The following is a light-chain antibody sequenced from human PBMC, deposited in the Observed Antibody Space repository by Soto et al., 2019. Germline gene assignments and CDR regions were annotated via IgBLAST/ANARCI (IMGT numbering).Light chain of an antibody. CDR1: QSVSSD. Sequence: EIVMTQSPATLYGSPGERVTLSCRASQSVSSDLAWYQHKPGQAPRLLIYGASTRATTTPARFSGSGSGTEVSLSISSLQSEDFAVYYCLQYNDWPPKQYTFGQGTKLEIK. CDR3: LQYNDWPPKQYT. CDR2: GAS. V-gene: IGKV3-15*01. J-gene: IGKJ2*01.